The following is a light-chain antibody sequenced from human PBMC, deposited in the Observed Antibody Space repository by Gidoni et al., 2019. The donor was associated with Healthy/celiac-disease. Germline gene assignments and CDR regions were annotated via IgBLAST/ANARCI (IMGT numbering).Light chain of an antibody. CDR1: QSVSSSY. CDR3: QQYGSSPGS. CDR2: DAS. Sequence: ELVLTHSPATLSLSPGARATLSCGASQSVSSSYLAWYQQKPGLAPRLLIYDASSRATGIPDRFSGSGSGTDFTLTISRLEPEDFAVYYCQQYGSSPGSFGQGTKLEIK. V-gene: IGKV3D-20*01. J-gene: IGKJ2*03.